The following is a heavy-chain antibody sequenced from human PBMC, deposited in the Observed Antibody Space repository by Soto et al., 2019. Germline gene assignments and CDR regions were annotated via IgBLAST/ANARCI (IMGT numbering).Heavy chain of an antibody. Sequence: QVPLVQSGAEVKKPGSSVKVSCKASGGTFSSYAISWVRQAPGQGLEWMGGIIPIFGTANYAQKFQGRVTITADESTSTAYMELSSLRSEDTAVYYCASNYYDSSGYYLYWYFDLWGRGTLVTVSS. V-gene: IGHV1-69*01. CDR2: IIPIFGTA. CDR1: GGTFSSYA. CDR3: ASNYYDSSGYYLYWYFDL. D-gene: IGHD3-22*01. J-gene: IGHJ2*01.